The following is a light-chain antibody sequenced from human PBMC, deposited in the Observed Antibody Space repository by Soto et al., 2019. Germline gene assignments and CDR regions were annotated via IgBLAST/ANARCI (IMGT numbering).Light chain of an antibody. CDR3: QQYHTSPWT. J-gene: IGKJ1*01. Sequence: DIPLTQSPSTLSASVGERVTISCRASQSISPWLTWYQQKPGKAPKLLIYKASSLESGVPSRFSGSGSGTEFTLTISSLQPDDFATYYCQQYHTSPWTFGQGTKVEIK. CDR1: QSISPW. V-gene: IGKV1-5*03. CDR2: KAS.